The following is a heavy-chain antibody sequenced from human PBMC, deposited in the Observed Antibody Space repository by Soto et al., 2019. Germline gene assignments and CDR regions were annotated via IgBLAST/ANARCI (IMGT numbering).Heavy chain of an antibody. Sequence: QVQLVQSGAEVKRPGSSVKVSCKASGAMFRNSAFTWVRQAPGQGLAWMGVIIPLFRKTDVAQKFQGRLNLTADESTSSLYMEVSSLTSEDTAVYYCARARLSNGDPNIYFFYGLDVWGQGTTITVSS. CDR1: GAMFRNSA. CDR2: IIPLFRKT. D-gene: IGHD3-10*01. CDR3: ARARLSNGDPNIYFFYGLDV. V-gene: IGHV1-69*01. J-gene: IGHJ6*02.